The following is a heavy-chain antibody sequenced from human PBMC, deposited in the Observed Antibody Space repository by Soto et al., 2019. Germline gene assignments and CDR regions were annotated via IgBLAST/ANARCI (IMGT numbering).Heavy chain of an antibody. CDR3: AREDRDRETGLVPAAIDGMDV. CDR2: IIPIFGIA. J-gene: IGHJ6*02. Sequence: QVQLVQSGAEVKKPGSSVKVSCKASGGTFSRYGITWVRQAPGHGLEWIGRIIPIFGIASYAQKFQGRVTITADDSTSTAYMELSSLRSDDTAVYYCAREDRDRETGLVPAAIDGMDVWGQGTTVTVSS. D-gene: IGHD2-2*01. CDR1: GGTFSRYG. V-gene: IGHV1-69*15.